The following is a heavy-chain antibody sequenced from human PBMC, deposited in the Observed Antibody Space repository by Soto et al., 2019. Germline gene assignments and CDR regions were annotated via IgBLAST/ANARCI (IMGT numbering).Heavy chain of an antibody. J-gene: IGHJ4*02. V-gene: IGHV3-11*06. CDR1: VFTCIDYY. CDR2: ISSSSSYT. D-gene: IGHD6-19*01. CDR3: ARVGTGTVDGLYFDY. Sequence: VGSLRLSCASSVFTCIDYYMSLIRQAPVKGLEWVSYISSSSSYTNYADSVKCRFTISRDNAKNSLYLQMNSLRAEDTAVYYCARVGTGTVDGLYFDYWGKGNLVNVSS.